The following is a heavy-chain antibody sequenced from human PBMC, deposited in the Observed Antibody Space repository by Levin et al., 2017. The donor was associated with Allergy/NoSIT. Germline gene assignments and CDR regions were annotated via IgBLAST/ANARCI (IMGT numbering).Heavy chain of an antibody. J-gene: IGHJ4*02. D-gene: IGHD3-10*01. CDR1: GFTFSSYN. CDR2: ISNSGGTT. CDR3: ARESTGSYLYF. V-gene: IGHV3-48*02. Sequence: GGSLRLSCAASGFTFSSYNMNWVRQAPGKGLEWISYISNSGGTTYYADSVRGRFTISRDNAKNSLYLQMSSLGDEDTAMYYCARESTGSYLYFWGQGTLVTVSS.